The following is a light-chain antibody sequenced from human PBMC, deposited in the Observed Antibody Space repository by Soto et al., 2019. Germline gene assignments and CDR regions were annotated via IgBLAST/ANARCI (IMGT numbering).Light chain of an antibody. CDR3: RSYTSSSTYV. Sequence: QSVLTQPASVSGSPGQSITISCTGTSSDVGGYNYVSWYQQHPGKAPKLMIYEVTNRPSGVSNRFSGSKSGNTASLTISGLQAEDEADYYCRSYTSSSTYVFGTGTKGTVL. J-gene: IGLJ1*01. CDR1: SSDVGGYNY. CDR2: EVT. V-gene: IGLV2-14*01.